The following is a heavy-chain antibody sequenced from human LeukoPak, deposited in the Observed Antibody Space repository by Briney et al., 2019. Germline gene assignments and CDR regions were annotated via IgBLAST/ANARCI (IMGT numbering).Heavy chain of an antibody. J-gene: IGHJ6*02. CDR2: ISQNGVGI. Sequence: GGSLRLSCAASGFTFSAYYMTWMRRAPGKGLEWVSYISQNGVGIYNTDFVKGRFTISRDNSKNALNLQMNSLITEDTAVYYCATDASGITHHAMDVWGQGTTVTVSS. V-gene: IGHV3-11*04. D-gene: IGHD3-10*01. CDR1: GFTFSAYY. CDR3: ATDASGITHHAMDV.